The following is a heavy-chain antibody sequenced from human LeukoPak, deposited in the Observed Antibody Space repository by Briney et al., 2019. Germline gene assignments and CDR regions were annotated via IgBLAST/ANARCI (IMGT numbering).Heavy chain of an antibody. V-gene: IGHV4-61*01. CDR1: GGSVSSGSYY. Sequence: SETLSLTCTVSGGSVSSGSYYWSWIRQPPGKGLEWIGYIYYSGSTNHNPSLKSRVTISVDTSKNQFSLKLSSVTAADTAVYYCARGYYYYDSSGYPRYYYYGMDVWGQGTTVTVSS. CDR2: IYYSGST. J-gene: IGHJ6*02. D-gene: IGHD3-22*01. CDR3: ARGYYYYDSSGYPRYYYYGMDV.